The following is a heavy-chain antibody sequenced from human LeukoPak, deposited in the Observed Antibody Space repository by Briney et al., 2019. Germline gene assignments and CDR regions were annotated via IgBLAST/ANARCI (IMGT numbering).Heavy chain of an antibody. D-gene: IGHD4-23*01. CDR2: INRSGST. V-gene: IGHV4-34*01. CDR3: ARGEYGGFSGYYYYGMDV. Sequence: QPSETLSLTCAVYGGPFTGYYWSWIRQSPGKGLEWIGEINRSGSTNYNPSLKSRVTISVDTSKNQFSLKLRSVTAADTAMYYCARGEYGGFSGYYYYGMDVWGQGTTVTVSS. J-gene: IGHJ6*02. CDR1: GGPFTGYY.